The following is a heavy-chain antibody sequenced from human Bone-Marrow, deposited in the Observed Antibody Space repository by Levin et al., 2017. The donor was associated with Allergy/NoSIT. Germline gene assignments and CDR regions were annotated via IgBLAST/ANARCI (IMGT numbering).Heavy chain of an antibody. V-gene: IGHV1-69*01. CDR3: ARGPPYLYLGY. CDR1: GGTFSTYA. J-gene: IGHJ4*02. Sequence: GGSLRLSCKTSGGTFSTYAISWVRQAPGQGLEWMGGIIPLFGRANYAQKFQGRVTITADESTNTTYMALSSLRSYDPAVYYCARGPPYLYLGYWGRGTLVIVSS. CDR2: IIPLFGRA.